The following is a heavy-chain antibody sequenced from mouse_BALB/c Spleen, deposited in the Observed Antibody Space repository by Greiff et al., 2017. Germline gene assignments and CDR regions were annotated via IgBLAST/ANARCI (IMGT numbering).Heavy chain of an antibody. CDR2: IWSGGST. CDR1: GFSLTSYG. CDR3: ARNRKYGNYSYFDY. J-gene: IGHJ2*01. Sequence: VQGVESGPGLVQPSQSLSITCTVSGFSLTSYGVHWVRQSPGKGLEWLGVIWSGGSTDYNAAFISRLSISKDNSKSQVFFKMNSLQADDTAIYYCARNRKYGNYSYFDYWGQGTTLTVSS. V-gene: IGHV2-4-1*01. D-gene: IGHD2-10*02.